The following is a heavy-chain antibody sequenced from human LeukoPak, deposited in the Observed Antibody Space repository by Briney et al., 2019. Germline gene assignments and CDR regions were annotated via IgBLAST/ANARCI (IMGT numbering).Heavy chain of an antibody. V-gene: IGHV3-23*01. CDR3: AKDLRGYSGYDYFDY. J-gene: IGHJ4*02. Sequence: GGSLRLSCEASGFTFSGYSMNWVRQAPGKGLEWVSAISGSGGSTYYADSVKGRFTISRDNSKNTLYLQMNSLRAEDTAVYYCAKDLRGYSGYDYFDYWGQGTLVTVSS. D-gene: IGHD5-12*01. CDR1: GFTFSGYS. CDR2: ISGSGGST.